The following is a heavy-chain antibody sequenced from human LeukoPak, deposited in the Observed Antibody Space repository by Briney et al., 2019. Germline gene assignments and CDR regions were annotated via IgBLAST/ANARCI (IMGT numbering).Heavy chain of an antibody. CDR1: GGSINSYY. V-gene: IGHV4-59*01. CDR3: AASKKYGSGSYYVYYMDV. J-gene: IGHJ6*03. Sequence: SETLSLTCTVSGGSINSYYWSWIRQPPGKGLEWIGYIYYSGSTNYNPSLKSRVTISVDTSKNQFSLRLSSVTAADTAVYYCAASKKYGSGSYYVYYMDVWGKGTTVTISS. CDR2: IYYSGST. D-gene: IGHD3-10*01.